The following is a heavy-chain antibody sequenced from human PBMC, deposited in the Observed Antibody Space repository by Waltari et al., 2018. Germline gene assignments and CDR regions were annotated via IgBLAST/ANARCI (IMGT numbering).Heavy chain of an antibody. D-gene: IGHD6-25*01. Sequence: HVQLVESGGGVVQPGRSLTVSCEASGFTFSLYTLHWVRQAPGKGLEWVAAISFDGGQKSYADSVRGRFTISRDNSKSTVNVEMNSLRPEDTAMYYCARGMRSGSGYFYYYLDVWGKGTTVTVSS. CDR2: ISFDGGQK. V-gene: IGHV3-30*17. J-gene: IGHJ6*03. CDR1: GFTFSLYT. CDR3: ARGMRSGSGYFYYYLDV.